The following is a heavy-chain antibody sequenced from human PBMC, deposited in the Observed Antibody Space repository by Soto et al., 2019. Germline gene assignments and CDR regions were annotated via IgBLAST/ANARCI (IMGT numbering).Heavy chain of an antibody. D-gene: IGHD2-8*01. CDR2: IYWDDDK. CDR1: GISLITSGVG. CDR3: AHLSTRYGVYDY. Sequence: QITLKESGPTLVKPTQTLTLTCTFSGISLITSGVGVGWIRPPPGKALEWLALIYWDDDKRYIPSLKTRLTITNDTSHNQVVLTMTNMDPVDTATFYCAHLSTRYGVYDYWGQGTLVTVSS. J-gene: IGHJ4*02. V-gene: IGHV2-5*02.